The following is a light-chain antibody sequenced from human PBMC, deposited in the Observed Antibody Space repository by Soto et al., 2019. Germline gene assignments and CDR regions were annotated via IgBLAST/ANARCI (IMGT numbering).Light chain of an antibody. CDR3: QQRARWPLT. J-gene: IGKJ4*01. CDR1: QSVSSY. Sequence: EIVLTQSPATLSLSPGERATLSRRASQSVSSYLAWYQQKPGQAPRLLIYDASNRATGLPARFSGSWSGTDFTLSISSLEPEDFAVYYCQQRARWPLTFGGGTKVEI. V-gene: IGKV3-11*01. CDR2: DAS.